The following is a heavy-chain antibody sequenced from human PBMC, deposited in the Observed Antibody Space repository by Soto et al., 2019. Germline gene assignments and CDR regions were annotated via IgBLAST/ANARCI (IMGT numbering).Heavy chain of an antibody. CDR1: GGSINYY. D-gene: IGHD4-17*01. CDR3: ASLRGDYGYYSFAEYFQH. J-gene: IGHJ1*01. Sequence: SETLSLTCTVSGGSINYYWSWIRQPPGKGLEWRGYIYYSGATNYNPSLKSRATISIDRSKNLFSLRLNSVTAADTAVYYCASLRGDYGYYSFAEYFQHWGQGTLVTVSS. V-gene: IGHV4-59*01. CDR2: IYYSGAT.